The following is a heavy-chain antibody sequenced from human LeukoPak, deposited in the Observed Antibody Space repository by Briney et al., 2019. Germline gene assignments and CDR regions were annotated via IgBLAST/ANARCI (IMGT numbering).Heavy chain of an antibody. Sequence: EASVKVSCKASGYTFTSYDINWVRQATGQGLEWMGWMNPNSGNTGYAQKFQGRVTMTRDTSISTAYMELSSLRSEDTAVYYCARRGSFDDAFDIWGQGTMVTVSS. CDR1: GYTFTSYD. J-gene: IGHJ3*02. CDR3: ARRGSFDDAFDI. CDR2: MNPNSGNT. V-gene: IGHV1-8*01. D-gene: IGHD1-26*01.